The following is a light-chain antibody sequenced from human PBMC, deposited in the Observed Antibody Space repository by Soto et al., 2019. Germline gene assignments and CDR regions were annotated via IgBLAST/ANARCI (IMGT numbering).Light chain of an antibody. CDR3: QQSQSFSLT. J-gene: IGKJ4*01. Sequence: DIQMTQSPSTLSASVGDRVTITCRASQSISNWLAWYQQKPGKAPKLLIYKTSNLESGVPSRFSGSGSGTEFSLTISSLQPDDFATYYCQQSQSFSLTFGGGTRVEVK. CDR2: KTS. CDR1: QSISNW. V-gene: IGKV1-5*03.